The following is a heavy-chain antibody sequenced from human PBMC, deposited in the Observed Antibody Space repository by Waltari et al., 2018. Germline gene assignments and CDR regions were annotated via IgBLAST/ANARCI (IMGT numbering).Heavy chain of an antibody. CDR2: IKQDGSEK. D-gene: IGHD3-3*01. V-gene: IGHV3-7*01. CDR3: ARIEGDTIFGVVTVRYFDY. J-gene: IGHJ4*02. Sequence: EVQLVESGGGLVQPGGSLRLSCAASGFTFSSYWMSWVRQAPGKGLEWVANIKQDGSEKDYVDSVKCRFTISRDNAKNSLYRQMNSLRAEDTAVYYCARIEGDTIFGVVTVRYFDYWGQGTLVTVSS. CDR1: GFTFSSYW.